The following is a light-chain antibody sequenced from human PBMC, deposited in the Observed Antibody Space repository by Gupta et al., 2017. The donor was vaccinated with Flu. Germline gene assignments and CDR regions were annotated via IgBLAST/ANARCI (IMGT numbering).Light chain of an antibody. J-gene: IGLJ1*01. CDR2: DES. CDR1: NIGSKY. CDR3: QVWDRSSDHPFV. Sequence: SFVQTQPPSVSVAPGQTAKMTCGGNNIGSKYVHWYQQKPGQAPLLVVYDESDRPSGIPERFSGSKSETAATLTISRVEAGDEADYYCQVWDRSSDHPFVFGTGTKVTVL. V-gene: IGLV3-21*02.